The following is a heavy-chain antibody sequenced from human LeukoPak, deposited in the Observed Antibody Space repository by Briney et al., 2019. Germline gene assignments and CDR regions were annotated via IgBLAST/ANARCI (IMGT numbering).Heavy chain of an antibody. D-gene: IGHD2-15*01. J-gene: IGHJ3*02. V-gene: IGHV3-48*04. CDR3: ARGYSRAAFDI. CDR2: ISSSSSTI. Sequence: GGSLRLSCAASGFAFSSYSMNWVRQAPGKGLEWISYISSSSSTIYYAGSVKGRFTISRDNAKNSLYLQMNSLRAEDTALYYCARGYSRAAFDIWGQGTVVAVSS. CDR1: GFAFSSYS.